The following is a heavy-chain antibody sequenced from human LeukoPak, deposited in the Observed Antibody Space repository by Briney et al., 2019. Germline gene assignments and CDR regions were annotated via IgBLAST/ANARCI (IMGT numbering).Heavy chain of an antibody. V-gene: IGHV4-59*01. CDR1: GGSISSYY. CDR2: IYYSGST. D-gene: IGHD1-26*01. J-gene: IGHJ4*02. CDR3: AREGRWERWGFDY. Sequence: LVKPSETLSLTCTVSGGSISSYYWSWIRQPPGKGLEWIGYIYYSGSTNYNPSLKSRVTISVDTSKNQFSLKLSSVTAADTAVYYCAREGRWERWGFDYWGQGTLVTVSS.